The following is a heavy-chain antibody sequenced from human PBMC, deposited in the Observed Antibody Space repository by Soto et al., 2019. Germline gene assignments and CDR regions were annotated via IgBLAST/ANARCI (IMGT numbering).Heavy chain of an antibody. CDR2: INHSGST. CDR1: GGSFSGYY. J-gene: IGHJ3*02. D-gene: IGHD3-10*01. CDR3: AREIVYYGSGSDLGAFDI. V-gene: IGHV4-34*01. Sequence: PSETLSLTCAVYGGSFSGYYWSWIRQPPGKGLEWIGEINHSGSTNYNPSLKSRVTISVDTSKNQFSLKLSSVTAADTAVYYRAREIVYYGSGSDLGAFDIWGQGTMVTVSS.